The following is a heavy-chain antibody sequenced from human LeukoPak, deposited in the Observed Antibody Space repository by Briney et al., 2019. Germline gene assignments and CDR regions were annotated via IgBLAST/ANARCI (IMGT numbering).Heavy chain of an antibody. CDR3: ARGGNWGYFDY. CDR1: GFSFNVFP. CDR2: ISYDGNNK. V-gene: IGHV3-30*04. J-gene: IGHJ4*02. D-gene: IGHD7-27*01. Sequence: GGSLRLSCAASGFSFNVFPMHWVRQAPGKGLECVAVISYDGNNKYYADSVNGRFTISRDNSKNTLFLQMNSLRTEDTAIYHCARGGNWGYFDYWGQGTLVTVSS.